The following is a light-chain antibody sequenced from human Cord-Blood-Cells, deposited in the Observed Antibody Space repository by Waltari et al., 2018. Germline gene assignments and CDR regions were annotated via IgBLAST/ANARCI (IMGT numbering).Light chain of an antibody. CDR2: EGS. CDR1: SSDVGSYNL. Sequence: QSALTQPTSVSGSPGQSITISCTGTSSDVGSYNLVSWYQQHPGKASKRMIYEGSKRPSGVSNRFSCSKSGNTASLTISGLQAEDEADYYCCSYAGSSTWVFGGGTKLTVL. J-gene: IGLJ3*02. CDR3: CSYAGSSTWV. V-gene: IGLV2-23*01.